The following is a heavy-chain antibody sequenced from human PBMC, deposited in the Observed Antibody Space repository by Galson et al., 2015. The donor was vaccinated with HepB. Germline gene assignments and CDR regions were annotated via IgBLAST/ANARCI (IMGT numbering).Heavy chain of an antibody. CDR1: GFNFDDYA. CDR2: MSWNGGTI. V-gene: IGHV3-9*01. J-gene: IGHJ6*02. Sequence: SLRLSCAASGFNFDDYAMYWVRQAPGKGLEWVSGMSWNGGTIGFADSVEGRFTISRDNAKKILYLQMNGLRPGDTALYYCAKAATAVGFYYGMDVWGQGTTVTVSS. D-gene: IGHD6-13*01. CDR3: AKAATAVGFYYGMDV.